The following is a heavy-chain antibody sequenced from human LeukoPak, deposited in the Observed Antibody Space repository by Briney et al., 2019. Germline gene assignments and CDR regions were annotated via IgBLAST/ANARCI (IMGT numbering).Heavy chain of an antibody. V-gene: IGHV3-23*01. CDR2: VSGSGGDT. D-gene: IGHD3-10*01. Sequence: GGSLRLSCAASGFTFSSYAMSWVRQAPGEGLEWVSAVSGSGGDTYYADSVKGRFTISRDNSKNTLYLQMNCLRAEDTAVYYCAKQDGAMVRGVYPLDYWGQGTLVTVSS. J-gene: IGHJ4*02. CDR3: AKQDGAMVRGVYPLDY. CDR1: GFTFSSYA.